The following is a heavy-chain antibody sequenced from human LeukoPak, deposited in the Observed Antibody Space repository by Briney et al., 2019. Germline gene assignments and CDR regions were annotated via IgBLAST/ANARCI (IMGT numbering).Heavy chain of an antibody. J-gene: IGHJ4*02. CDR3: ARLALRYFDWLSPLDS. CDR2: IRSSGSTI. Sequence: QSGGSLRLSCAASGFTFNSYDMNWVRQAPGKGLEWVSYIRSSGSTIYYADSVKGRFTISRDNAKNSLYLQMNSLRAEDTAVYYCARLALRYFDWLSPLDSWGQGTLVTVSS. D-gene: IGHD3-9*01. V-gene: IGHV3-48*03. CDR1: GFTFNSYD.